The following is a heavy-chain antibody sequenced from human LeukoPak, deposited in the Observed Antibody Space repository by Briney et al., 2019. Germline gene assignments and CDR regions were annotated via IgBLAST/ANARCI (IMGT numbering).Heavy chain of an antibody. CDR2: ISSTSSYI. V-gene: IGHV3-21*01. CDR1: GFTFTSYT. CDR3: ARVAGCCSSTSNCYSDY. J-gene: IGHJ4*02. Sequence: PGGSLRLSCAASGFTFTSYTMNWVRQAPGKGLEWVSSISSTSSYIYYTDSVKGRFTISRDNAKNSLYLQMNSLRAEDTAVYYCARVAGCCSSTSNCYSDYWGQGTLVTVSS. D-gene: IGHD2-2*01.